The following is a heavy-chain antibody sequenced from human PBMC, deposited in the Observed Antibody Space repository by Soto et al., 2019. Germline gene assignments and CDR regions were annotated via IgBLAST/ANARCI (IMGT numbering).Heavy chain of an antibody. Sequence: PGGSLRLSCAASGFTFDDYTMHWFRQAPGKGLEWVSLISWDGGSTYYADSVKGRFTISRDNSKNSLYLQMNSLRTEDTALYYCAKDGRVEMATMIFDYWGQGTLVTVSS. D-gene: IGHD3-22*01. CDR2: ISWDGGST. CDR1: GFTFDDYT. J-gene: IGHJ4*02. CDR3: AKDGRVEMATMIFDY. V-gene: IGHV3-43*01.